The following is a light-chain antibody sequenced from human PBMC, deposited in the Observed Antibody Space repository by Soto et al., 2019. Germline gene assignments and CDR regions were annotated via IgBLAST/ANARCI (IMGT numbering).Light chain of an antibody. J-gene: IGKJ5*01. CDR2: GAS. CDR3: QQFYNWPRT. CDR1: ENIYTN. V-gene: IGKV3-15*01. Sequence: EIVLTQSPATLSLSPGERATLSCRASENIYTNLAWYQQKPGQAPRLLFYGASTRATGLPARFSGTGSGTEFTLTINSLQAEDSAVYYCQQFYNWPRTFGQGRRLEIK.